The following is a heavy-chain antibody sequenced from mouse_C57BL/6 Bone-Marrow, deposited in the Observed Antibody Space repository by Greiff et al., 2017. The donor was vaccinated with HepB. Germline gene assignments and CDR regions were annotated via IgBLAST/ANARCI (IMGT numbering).Heavy chain of an antibody. CDR2: IYPGDGDT. V-gene: IGHV1-82*01. CDR3: ARRHYGSSRYWYFDV. D-gene: IGHD1-1*01. Sequence: VQGVESGPELVKPGASVKISCKASGYAFSSSWMNWVKQRPGKGLEWIGRIYPGDGDTNYNGKFKGKATLTADKSSSTAYMQLSSLTSEDSAVYFCARRHYGSSRYWYFDVWGTGTTVTVSS. J-gene: IGHJ1*03. CDR1: GYAFSSSW.